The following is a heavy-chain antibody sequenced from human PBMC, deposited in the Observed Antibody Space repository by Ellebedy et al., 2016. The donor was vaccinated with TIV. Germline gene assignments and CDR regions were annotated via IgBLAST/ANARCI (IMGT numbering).Heavy chain of an antibody. CDR2: INQDGREK. V-gene: IGHV3-7*01. Sequence: GGSLRLSCAAPGFSFSSYWMAWVRQAPGKGLEWVANINQDGREKYYVDSVKGRFTISRDNAQTSLYLQMNSLGADDTATYYCASDGSYGDYRSPTHAFVMWGQGTVVTVSS. J-gene: IGHJ3*02. CDR3: ASDGSYGDYRSPTHAFVM. D-gene: IGHD4-17*01. CDR1: GFSFSSYW.